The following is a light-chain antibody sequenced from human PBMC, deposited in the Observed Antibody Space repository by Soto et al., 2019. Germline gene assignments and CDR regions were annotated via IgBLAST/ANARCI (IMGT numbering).Light chain of an antibody. Sequence: QSALTQPASVSGSPGQSITISYTGTSSDVGSYNLVSWYQQHPGKAPKLMIYEVSKRPSGVSNRFSGSKSGNTASLTISGLRAEDEADYYCCSYAGSSSYVFGTGTKLTVL. J-gene: IGLJ1*01. CDR3: CSYAGSSSYV. CDR1: SSDVGSYNL. CDR2: EVS. V-gene: IGLV2-23*02.